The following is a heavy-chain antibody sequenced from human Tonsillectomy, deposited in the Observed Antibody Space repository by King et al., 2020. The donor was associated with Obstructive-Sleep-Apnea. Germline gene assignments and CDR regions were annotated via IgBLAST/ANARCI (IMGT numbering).Heavy chain of an antibody. CDR2: IDTAGDP. CDR1: GFTFSSYD. Sequence: VQLVESGGGLVQPGGSLRLSCASSGFTFSSYDMHWVRQATGKGLEWVSGIDTAGDPYYPGSVKGRFTISRENAKNSLYLQMNILRAGDTAVYYCARDPGYSYGWGMDVWGQGTTVTVSS. V-gene: IGHV3-13*05. J-gene: IGHJ6*02. CDR3: ARDPGYSYGWGMDV. D-gene: IGHD5-18*01.